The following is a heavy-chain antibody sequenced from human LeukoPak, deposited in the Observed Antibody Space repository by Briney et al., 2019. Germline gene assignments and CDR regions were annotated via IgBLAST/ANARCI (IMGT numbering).Heavy chain of an antibody. CDR2: IIPIFGTA. J-gene: IGHJ4*02. D-gene: IGHD3-22*01. Sequence: ASVKVSCKASGYTFTSYYIHWVRQAPGQGLEWMGGIIPIFGTAKYAQNFQGRVSIAADRSTSTAYMELSSLRSEDTAVYYCARLYTHYDSSGYYYEDYWGQGTLVTVSS. CDR3: ARLYTHYDSSGYYYEDY. CDR1: GYTFTSYY. V-gene: IGHV1-69*06.